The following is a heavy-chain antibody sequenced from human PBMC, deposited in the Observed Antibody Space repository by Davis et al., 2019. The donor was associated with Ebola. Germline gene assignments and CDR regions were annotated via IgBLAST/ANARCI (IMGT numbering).Heavy chain of an antibody. CDR3: SGTSSSGDV. D-gene: IGHD2-2*01. CDR2: IRSKANSYAT. J-gene: IGHJ6*02. V-gene: IGHV3-73*01. Sequence: GGSLRLSCAASGFTFSGSAMHWVRQASGKGLEWVGRIRSKANSYATAYAASVKGRFTISRDDSKNTAYLQMNSLKTEDTAAYYCSGTSSSGDVWGQGTTVTVSS. CDR1: GFTFSGSA.